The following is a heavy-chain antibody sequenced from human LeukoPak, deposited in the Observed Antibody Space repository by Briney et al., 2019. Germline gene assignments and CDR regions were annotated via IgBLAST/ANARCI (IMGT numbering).Heavy chain of an antibody. D-gene: IGHD6-6*01. Sequence: GGSLRLSCAASGLTFSSYAMSWVRQAPGKGLEWVSSIGGSGGSTYYADSVKGRFTTSRDNSKDTLYLQMNSLRAEDTAVYFCAKVRETYSGSSWRYFYYGMDLWGQGTTVTVSS. CDR1: GLTFSSYA. V-gene: IGHV3-23*01. CDR2: IGGSGGST. J-gene: IGHJ6*02. CDR3: AKVRETYSGSSWRYFYYGMDL.